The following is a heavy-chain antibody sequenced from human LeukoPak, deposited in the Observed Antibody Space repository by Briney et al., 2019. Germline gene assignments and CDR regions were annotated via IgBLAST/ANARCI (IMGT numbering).Heavy chain of an antibody. CDR3: AREKSGIAVAGEAFDI. D-gene: IGHD6-19*01. CDR2: IYYSGST. CDR1: GGSISGYY. V-gene: IGHV4-59*01. J-gene: IGHJ3*02. Sequence: PSETLSLTCTVSGGSISGYYWSWIRQPPGKGLEWIGYIYYSGSTNYNPSLKSRVTISVDTSKNQFSLKLSSVTAADTAVYYCAREKSGIAVAGEAFDIWGQGTMVTVSS.